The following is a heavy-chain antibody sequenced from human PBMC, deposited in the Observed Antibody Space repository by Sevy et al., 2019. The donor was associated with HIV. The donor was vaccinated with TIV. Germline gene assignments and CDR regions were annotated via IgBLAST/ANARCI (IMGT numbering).Heavy chain of an antibody. CDR2: IKSKADGGTI. V-gene: IGHV3-15*01. J-gene: IGHJ6*02. CDR3: STDPIILLLVTDGMDV. Sequence: GGSLRLSCAATGFTFTYAWMTWVRQAPGKGLEWLGRIKSKADGGTIDYAAPVKGRFTISRDDSKNTLYLQMNSLKTEDTGVYYCSTDPIILLLVTDGMDVWGRGTTVTVSS. D-gene: IGHD2-8*02. CDR1: GFTFTYAW.